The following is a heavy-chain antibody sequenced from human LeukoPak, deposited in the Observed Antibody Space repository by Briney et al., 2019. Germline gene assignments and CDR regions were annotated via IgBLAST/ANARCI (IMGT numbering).Heavy chain of an antibody. CDR2: PYYRRYP. V-gene: IGHV4-59*08. CDR3: ARATKGIRYCGGGRCYSDSFDG. Sequence: SERLSLTPAVSGGSITTYYWSCVPDPLQKGLEGSGHPYYRRYPNYNPSPPSRVTISVDPSKNQFSLKLSSVTAADTAVYYWARATKGIRYCGGGRCYSDSFDGWGQGTMVTVSS. D-gene: IGHD2-15*01. CDR1: GGSITTYY. J-gene: IGHJ3*01.